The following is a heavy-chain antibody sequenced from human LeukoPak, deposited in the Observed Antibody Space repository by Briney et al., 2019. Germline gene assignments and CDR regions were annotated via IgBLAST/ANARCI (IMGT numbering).Heavy chain of an antibody. CDR1: GGSISSYY. Sequence: PSETLSLTCTVSGGSISSYYWSWIRQPPGKGLEWIGYIYYSGSTNYNPSLKSRVTISVDTSKNQFSLKLSSVTAAGTAVYYCARTGVAVARAFDYWGQGTLVTVSS. J-gene: IGHJ4*02. V-gene: IGHV4-59*08. CDR2: IYYSGST. D-gene: IGHD6-19*01. CDR3: ARTGVAVARAFDY.